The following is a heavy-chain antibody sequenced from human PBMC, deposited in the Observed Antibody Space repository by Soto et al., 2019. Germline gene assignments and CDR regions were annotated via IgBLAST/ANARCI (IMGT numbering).Heavy chain of an antibody. CDR2: INHSGST. CDR1: GGSFSGYY. Sequence: SETLSLTCAVYGGSFSGYYWSWIRQPPGKGLEWIGEINHSGSTNYNPSLKSRVTISVDTSKNQFSLKLSSVTAADTAVYYCARGYRYCSGGSCYSGPHGWFDPWGQGTLVTVSS. V-gene: IGHV4-34*01. J-gene: IGHJ5*02. CDR3: ARGYRYCSGGSCYSGPHGWFDP. D-gene: IGHD2-15*01.